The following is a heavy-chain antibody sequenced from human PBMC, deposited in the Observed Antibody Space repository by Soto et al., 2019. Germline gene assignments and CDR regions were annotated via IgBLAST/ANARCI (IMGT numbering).Heavy chain of an antibody. J-gene: IGHJ5*02. D-gene: IGHD3-3*01. V-gene: IGHV1-46*01. Sequence: ASVKVSCKASGYTFTSYYMHWVRQAPGQGLEWMGIINPKDGKTSYAQKFQGRVTMTEDTSTDTAYMELSSLRSEDTAVYYCATGVGTILNWFDPWGQGTLVTVSS. CDR3: ATGVGTILNWFDP. CDR2: INPKDGKT. CDR1: GYTFTSYY.